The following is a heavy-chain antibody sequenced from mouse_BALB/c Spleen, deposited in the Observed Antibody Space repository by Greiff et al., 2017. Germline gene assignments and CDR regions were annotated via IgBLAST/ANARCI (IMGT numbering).Heavy chain of an antibody. D-gene: IGHD4-1*01. CDR3: ARDWEYYFDY. V-gene: IGHV5-12-1*01. J-gene: IGHJ2*01. CDR1: GFAFSSYD. Sequence: EVKLVESGGGLVKPGGSLKLSCAASGFAFSSYDMSWVRQTPEKRLEWVAYISSGGGSTYYPDTVKGRFTISRDNAKNTLYLQMSSLKSEDTAMYYCARDWEYYFDYWGQGTTLTVSS. CDR2: ISSGGGST.